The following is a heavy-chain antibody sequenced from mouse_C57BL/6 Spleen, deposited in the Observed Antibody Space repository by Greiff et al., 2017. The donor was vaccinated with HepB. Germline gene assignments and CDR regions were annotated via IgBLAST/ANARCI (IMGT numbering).Heavy chain of an antibody. D-gene: IGHD1-1*01. CDR2: IDPNSGGT. V-gene: IGHV1-72*01. Sequence: VQLQQSGAELVKPGASVKLSCKASGYTFTSYWMHWVKQRPGRGLEWIGGIDPNSGGTKYNEKFKSKATLTVDKPSSTAYMQLSSLTSEDSAVYYCARSYYYGSSYLFAYWGQGTLVTVSA. CDR1: GYTFTSYW. J-gene: IGHJ3*01. CDR3: ARSYYYGSSYLFAY.